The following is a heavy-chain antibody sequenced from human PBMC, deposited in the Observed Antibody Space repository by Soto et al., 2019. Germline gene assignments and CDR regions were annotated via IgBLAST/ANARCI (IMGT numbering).Heavy chain of an antibody. CDR3: VRDSHGDY. CDR2: IDHDGPT. Sequence: EVQLVESGGGLVQPGGSLRLSCAGSGFTFRHYWMHWVRQAPGKGLEWVSRIDHDGPTDYADSVRGRFTVSRDNAENTLYMQMNRLRPEVTAVYYCVRDSHGDYWGQGTLVTVSS. CDR1: GFTFRHYW. V-gene: IGHV3-74*01. J-gene: IGHJ4*02.